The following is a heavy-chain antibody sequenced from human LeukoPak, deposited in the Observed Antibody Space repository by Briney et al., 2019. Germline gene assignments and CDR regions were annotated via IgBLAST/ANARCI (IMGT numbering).Heavy chain of an antibody. J-gene: IGHJ3*02. CDR2: IGTAGDT. Sequence: GGSLRLSCAASGFTFSSYDMHWVRQATGKGLEWVSAIGTAGDTYYPGSVKGRFTISRENAKNSLYLQINSLRAGDTAVYYCARENSGSYTPDAFDIWGQGTMVTVSS. V-gene: IGHV3-13*04. CDR1: GFTFSSYD. D-gene: IGHD3-10*01. CDR3: ARENSGSYTPDAFDI.